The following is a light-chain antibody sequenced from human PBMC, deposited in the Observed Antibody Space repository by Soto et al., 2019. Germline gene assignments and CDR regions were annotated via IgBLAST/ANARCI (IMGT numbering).Light chain of an antibody. CDR1: QSVSSSY. CDR2: GAS. J-gene: IGKJ4*01. Sequence: EIVLTQSPGTLSLSPGERVTLSCRASQSVSSSYLAWYQQKLGQAPRLLIYGASSRATGIPDRLSGSRSGTDFTLTISRLEPEDFEVYYCQPYGSSPLTFGGGTKVDIK. CDR3: QPYGSSPLT. V-gene: IGKV3-20*01.